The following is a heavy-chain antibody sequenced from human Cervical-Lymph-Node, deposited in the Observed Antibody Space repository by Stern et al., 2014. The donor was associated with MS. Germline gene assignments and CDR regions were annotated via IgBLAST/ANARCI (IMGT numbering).Heavy chain of an antibody. V-gene: IGHV1-2*02. CDR2: INPNSGGK. CDR3: ARGSGTAYDLRGDY. Sequence: VQLVQSGAEARAPGASMKVSCKASGYIFTDYYLHWVRQAPGQGLEWLGWINPNSGGKNYAQNFQGRVTMTRDTSISTAYMELRWLGSADTAVYYCARGSGTAYDLRGDYWGQGTLVTVSS. J-gene: IGHJ4*01. CDR1: GYIFTDYY. D-gene: IGHD3-3*01.